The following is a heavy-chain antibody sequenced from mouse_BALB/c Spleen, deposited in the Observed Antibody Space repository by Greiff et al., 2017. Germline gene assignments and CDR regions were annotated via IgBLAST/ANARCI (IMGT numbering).Heavy chain of an antibody. CDR1: GYSITSGYY. J-gene: IGHJ2*01. V-gene: IGHV3-6*02. CDR2: ISYDGSN. D-gene: IGHD2-12*01. Sequence: EVKLQESGPGLVKPSQSLSLTCSVTGYSITSGYYWNWIRQFPGNKLEWMGYISYDGSNNYNPSLKNRISITRDTSKNQFFLKLNSVTTEDTATYYCARGYTYYFDYWGQGTTLTVSS. CDR3: ARGYTYYFDY.